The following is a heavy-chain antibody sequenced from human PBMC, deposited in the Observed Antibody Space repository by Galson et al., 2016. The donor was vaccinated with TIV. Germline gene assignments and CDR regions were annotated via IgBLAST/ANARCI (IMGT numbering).Heavy chain of an antibody. CDR2: ISYGGNNK. Sequence: SLRLSCAASGFIFSDYAIHWVRQAPGKGLEWVALISYGGNNKFYGDSVKGRFTISRDNSKNTVSLQMNGLRAEDTAVYYCAKDAGYSYGYDYGMDVWGQGTTVTVSS. D-gene: IGHD5-18*01. CDR1: GFIFSDYA. J-gene: IGHJ6*02. CDR3: AKDAGYSYGYDYGMDV. V-gene: IGHV3-30*18.